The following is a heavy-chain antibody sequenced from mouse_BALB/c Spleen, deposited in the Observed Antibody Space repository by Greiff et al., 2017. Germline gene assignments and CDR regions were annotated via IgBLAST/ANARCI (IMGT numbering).Heavy chain of an antibody. CDR1: GFAFSSYD. CDR2: ISSGGGST. CDR3: ARLAATWYFDV. V-gene: IGHV5-12-1*01. J-gene: IGHJ1*01. Sequence: EVKVVESGGGLVKPGGSLKLSCAASGFAFSSYDMSWVRQTPEKRLEWVAYISSGGGSTYYPDTVKGRFTISRDNAKNTLYLQMSSLKSEDTAMYYCARLAATWYFDVWGAGTTVTVSS. D-gene: IGHD1-2*01.